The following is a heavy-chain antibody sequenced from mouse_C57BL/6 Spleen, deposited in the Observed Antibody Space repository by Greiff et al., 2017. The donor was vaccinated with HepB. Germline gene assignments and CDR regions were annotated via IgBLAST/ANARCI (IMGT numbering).Heavy chain of an antibody. CDR3: ARSGGYGYDWFAY. CDR2: INPNNGGT. CDR1: GYTFTDYN. D-gene: IGHD2-2*01. J-gene: IGHJ3*01. Sequence: EVQLQQSGPELVKPGASVKIPCKASGYTFTDYNMDWVKQSHGKSLEWIGDINPNNGGTIYNQKFKGKATLTVDKSSSTAYMELRSLTSEDTAVYYCARSGGYGYDWFAYWGQGTLVTVSA. V-gene: IGHV1-18*01.